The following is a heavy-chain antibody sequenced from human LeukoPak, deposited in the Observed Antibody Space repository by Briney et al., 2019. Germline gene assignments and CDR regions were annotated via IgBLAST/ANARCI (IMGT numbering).Heavy chain of an antibody. V-gene: IGHV1-2*02. J-gene: IGHJ4*02. CDR2: INPNTGDT. Sequence: ASVKVSCKASGYTFSNYAINWVRQAPGQGLEWMGWINPNTGDTNYAQKFQGRVTMTRDTSSSTAYMELSRLRSDDTAMYYCAKDQGRGYTYGLYYFDYWGQGTLVTVSS. D-gene: IGHD5-18*01. CDR3: AKDQGRGYTYGLYYFDY. CDR1: GYTFSNYA.